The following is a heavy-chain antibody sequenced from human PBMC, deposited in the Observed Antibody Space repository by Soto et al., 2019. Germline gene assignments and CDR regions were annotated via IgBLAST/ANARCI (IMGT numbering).Heavy chain of an antibody. CDR1: GFTFSSYA. Sequence: GGSLRLSCAASGFTFSSYAMSWVRQAPGKGLEWVSAISGSGGSTYYADSVKGRFTISRDNSKNTLYLQMNSLRAEDTAVYYCAKDQGISWVIGYYGMDVWGQGTTVTVSS. CDR3: AKDQGISWVIGYYGMDV. J-gene: IGHJ6*02. V-gene: IGHV3-23*01. CDR2: ISGSGGST. D-gene: IGHD2-21*01.